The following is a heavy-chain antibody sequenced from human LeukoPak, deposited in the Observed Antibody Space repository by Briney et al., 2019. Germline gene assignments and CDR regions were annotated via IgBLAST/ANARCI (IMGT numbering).Heavy chain of an antibody. CDR3: ARALFGYTNDAFDI. J-gene: IGHJ3*02. CDR2: IYYSGST. CDR1: GGSISSYY. Sequence: PSETLSLTCTVSGGSISSYYWSWIRQPPGKGLEWLGYIYYSGSTNYNPSLKSRVTISVDTSKNQFSLKLSSVTAADTAVYYCARALFGYTNDAFDIWGQGTMVTVSS. D-gene: IGHD5-24*01. V-gene: IGHV4-59*01.